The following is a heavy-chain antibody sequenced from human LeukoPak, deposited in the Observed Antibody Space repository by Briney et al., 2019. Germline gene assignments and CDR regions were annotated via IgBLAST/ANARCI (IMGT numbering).Heavy chain of an antibody. Sequence: GGSLRLSCTASGFTFSTYSMNWVRQAPGKGLEWVSYISSSSSTIYYADSVKGRFTISRDNAKNSLYLQMNSLRDEDTAVYYCARASFQRWLQLGGDWGQGTLVTISS. V-gene: IGHV3-48*02. CDR3: ARASFQRWLQLGGD. J-gene: IGHJ4*02. CDR2: ISSSSSTI. D-gene: IGHD5-24*01. CDR1: GFTFSTYS.